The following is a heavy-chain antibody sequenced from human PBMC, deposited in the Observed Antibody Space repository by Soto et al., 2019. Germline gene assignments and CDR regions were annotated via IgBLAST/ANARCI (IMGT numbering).Heavy chain of an antibody. CDR1: GFSFSNYA. J-gene: IGHJ4*02. Sequence: EVRLLESGGALVQTGGSLRLSCAASGFSFSNYAMNWVRQAPGKGLECVSTISGSGGGTYYTDSVKGRFTISRDNSKNTLYLQMNSLRAEDTALYYCAKSGAGAAARSYDSWGQGPLVAVSS. V-gene: IGHV3-23*01. D-gene: IGHD6-13*01. CDR3: AKSGAGAAARSYDS. CDR2: ISGSGGGT.